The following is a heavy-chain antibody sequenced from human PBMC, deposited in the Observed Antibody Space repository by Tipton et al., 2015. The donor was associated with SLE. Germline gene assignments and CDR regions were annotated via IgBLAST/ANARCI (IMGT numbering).Heavy chain of an antibody. V-gene: IGHV4-59*02. CDR3: ARGDSADL. D-gene: IGHD3-16*01. CDR2: IHYTGIT. Sequence: TLSLTCFVSGDSVRSFYWSWIRLPPGKGLEWIGFIHYTGITNYSPSLKSRVSTSVDTSKNQFSLKLTSVTAADTAFYYCARGDSADLWGRGTLVTVSS. J-gene: IGHJ2*01. CDR1: GDSVRSFY.